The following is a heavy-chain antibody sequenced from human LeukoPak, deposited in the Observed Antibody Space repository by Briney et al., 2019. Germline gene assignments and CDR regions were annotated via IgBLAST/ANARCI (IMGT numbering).Heavy chain of an antibody. J-gene: IGHJ4*02. V-gene: IGHV3-11*01. CDR3: ARDGNYCSGGSCLTSFDY. Sequence: GGSLRLSCAASGFTFSDYYMSWIRQAPGKGLEWGSYISSSGSTIYYADSVKGRFTISRDNAKNSLYLQMNSLRAEDTAVYYCARDGNYCSGGSCLTSFDYWGQGTLVTVSS. D-gene: IGHD2-15*01. CDR1: GFTFSDYY. CDR2: ISSSGSTI.